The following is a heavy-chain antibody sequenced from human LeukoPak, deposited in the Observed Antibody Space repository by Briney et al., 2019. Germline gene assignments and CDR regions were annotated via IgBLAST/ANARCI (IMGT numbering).Heavy chain of an antibody. J-gene: IGHJ4*02. CDR3: ARVSLYYYDSSGYAY. CDR1: GFTFSSYW. D-gene: IGHD3-22*01. V-gene: IGHV3-74*01. Sequence: GGSLRLSCGASGFTFSSYWMHWVRQAPGKGLVWVSRINSDGSSTSYADSVKGRFTISRDNAKNTLYLQMNSLRAEDTAVYYCARVSLYYYDSSGYAYWGQGTLVTVSS. CDR2: INSDGSST.